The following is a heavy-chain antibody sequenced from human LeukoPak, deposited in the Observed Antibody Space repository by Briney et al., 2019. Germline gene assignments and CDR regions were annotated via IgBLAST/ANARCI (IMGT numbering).Heavy chain of an antibody. CDR3: ARAGSYCSGSTCYFNWFDP. CDR2: ISSSSIYI. J-gene: IGHJ5*02. CDR1: GFTFSRYS. V-gene: IGHV3-21*01. D-gene: IGHD2-15*01. Sequence: PGGSLRLSCAASGFTFSRYSMNWVRQAPGKGLEWVSSISSSSIYIYYEDSVKGRFTISRDNAKNSVYLQMNSLRAEDMAVYYCARAGSYCSGSTCYFNWFDPWGQGTLVTVSS.